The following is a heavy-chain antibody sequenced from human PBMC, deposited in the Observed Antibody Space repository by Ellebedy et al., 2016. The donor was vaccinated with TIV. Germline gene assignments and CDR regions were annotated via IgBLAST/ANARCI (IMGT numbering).Heavy chain of an antibody. J-gene: IGHJ3*02. D-gene: IGHD3-22*01. V-gene: IGHV4-34*01. Sequence: MPSETLSLTCAVYGGSFSAYCWTWIRQPPGKGLEWIGEICHSGATSYIPSLKGRIAISIDTSKNQFSLHLNSMSAADTAVYYCARVDGRWLSPLLRNAFDMWGQGTRVTVSS. CDR3: ARVDGRWLSPLLRNAFDM. CDR2: ICHSGAT. CDR1: GGSFSAYC.